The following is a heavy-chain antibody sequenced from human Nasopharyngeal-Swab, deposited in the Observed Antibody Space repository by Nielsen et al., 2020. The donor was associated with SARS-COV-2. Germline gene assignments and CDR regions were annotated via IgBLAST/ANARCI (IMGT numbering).Heavy chain of an antibody. Sequence: VRQMPGKGLEWMGIIFPRDSDTRYSPSFQGQVTISTDKSMNTAYLQWSSLKASDSALYYCVTKGITLRGSDAFDIWGQGTVVTVSS. V-gene: IGHV5-51*01. J-gene: IGHJ3*02. CDR3: VTKGITLRGSDAFDI. D-gene: IGHD1-26*01. CDR2: IFPRDSDT.